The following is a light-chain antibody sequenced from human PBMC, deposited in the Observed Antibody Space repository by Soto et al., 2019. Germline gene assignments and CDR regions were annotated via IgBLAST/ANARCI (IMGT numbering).Light chain of an antibody. Sequence: QSVLTQPPSASGTPGQRVTISCSGRSSNIGSKTVNWYRQLPGTAPKLLIYDNNQRPSGVPDRFSCSKSGTSASLAISGLQSEDEADYYCAACDDSLNGHVFGTGTKLTVL. V-gene: IGLV1-44*01. CDR1: SSNIGSKT. CDR3: AACDDSLNGHV. CDR2: DNN. J-gene: IGLJ1*01.